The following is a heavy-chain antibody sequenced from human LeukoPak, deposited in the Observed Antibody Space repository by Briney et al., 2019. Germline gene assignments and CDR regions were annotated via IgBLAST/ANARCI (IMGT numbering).Heavy chain of an antibody. CDR2: ISWNSGSI. Sequence: GGSLRLSCAASGFTFDDYAMHWVRQAPGKGLEWVSGISWNSGSIGYADSVKGRFTISRDNAKNSLYLQMNSLRAEDTALYYCAKDRGGYYDSSGTSGYYYGMDVWGQGTTVTVSS. CDR1: GFTFDDYA. V-gene: IGHV3-9*01. CDR3: AKDRGGYYDSSGTSGYYYGMDV. J-gene: IGHJ6*02. D-gene: IGHD3-22*01.